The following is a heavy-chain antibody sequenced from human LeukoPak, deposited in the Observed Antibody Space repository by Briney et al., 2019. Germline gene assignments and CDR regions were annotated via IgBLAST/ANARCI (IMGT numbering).Heavy chain of an antibody. CDR3: ARGDGYTTTWYLDY. Sequence: PGGSLRLSCAASGXTFSSSEMNWVRQAPGKGLEWVSYISSSAGTRYYADPVKGRFTISRDNAKNSLYLQMNSLTAEDTAVYYCARGDGYTTTWYLDYWGQGTLVTVSS. V-gene: IGHV3-48*03. CDR1: GXTFSSSE. J-gene: IGHJ4*02. D-gene: IGHD6-13*01. CDR2: ISSSAGTR.